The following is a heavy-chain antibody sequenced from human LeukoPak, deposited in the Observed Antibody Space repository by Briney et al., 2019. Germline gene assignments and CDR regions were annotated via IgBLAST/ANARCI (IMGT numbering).Heavy chain of an antibody. J-gene: IGHJ5*02. CDR3: ARAGVLRYFDWSHSRWFDP. CDR2: IKQDGSEK. Sequence: GGSLRLSCAASGFTFTTYWMSWVRQAPGKGLEWVANIKQDGSEKYYVDSVKGRFTISRDNAKNSLYLQMNNLRVEDTAVYYCARAGVLRYFDWSHSRWFDPWGQGTLVTVSS. D-gene: IGHD3-9*01. CDR1: GFTFTTYW. V-gene: IGHV3-7*01.